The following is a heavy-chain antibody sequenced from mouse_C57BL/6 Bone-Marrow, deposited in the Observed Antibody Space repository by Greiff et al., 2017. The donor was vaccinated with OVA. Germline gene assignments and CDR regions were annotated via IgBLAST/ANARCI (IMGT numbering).Heavy chain of an antibody. CDR1: GFSLTSYG. J-gene: IGHJ2*01. D-gene: IGHD2-4*01. V-gene: IGHV2-5*01. Sequence: QVQLQQSGPGLVQPSQCLSITCTVSGFSLTSYGVHWVRQSPGKGLEWLGVIWRGGSTDSNAAFMSRLSITKDNSKSQVFFKMNSLQADDTAIYYCDKNGDYGKTYVDDWGQGTTLTVAS. CDR2: IWRGGST. CDR3: DKNGDYGKTYVDD.